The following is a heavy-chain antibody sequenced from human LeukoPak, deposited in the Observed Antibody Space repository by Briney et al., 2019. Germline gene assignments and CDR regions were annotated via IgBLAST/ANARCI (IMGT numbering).Heavy chain of an antibody. Sequence: SETLSLTCTVSGGSISRSSYYWGWIRQPPGKGLEWVGSIHYTGSTYYNPSLKSRVTISVDTSKNQFTLKVSSVTAADTVVYYCARLYSGYDPPDYWGQGTLVTVSS. J-gene: IGHJ4*02. CDR2: IHYTGST. CDR3: ARLYSGYDPPDY. V-gene: IGHV4-39*01. CDR1: GGSISRSSYY. D-gene: IGHD5-12*01.